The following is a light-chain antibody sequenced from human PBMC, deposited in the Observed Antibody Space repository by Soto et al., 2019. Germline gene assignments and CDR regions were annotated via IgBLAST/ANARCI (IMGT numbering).Light chain of an antibody. CDR2: DAS. Sequence: IMLTQSPATLSLSPGERATLSCRASQSVSSYLAWYQQKPGQAPRLLIYDASNRATGIPARLSGSGSGTDFTLTISSLEPEDFAVYYCQQRSNWITFGQGTRLEIK. CDR1: QSVSSY. CDR3: QQRSNWIT. V-gene: IGKV3-11*01. J-gene: IGKJ5*01.